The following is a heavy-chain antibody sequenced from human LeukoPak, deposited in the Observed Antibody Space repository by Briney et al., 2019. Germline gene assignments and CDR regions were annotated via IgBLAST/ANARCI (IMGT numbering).Heavy chain of an antibody. D-gene: IGHD2-2*01. CDR2: MNPNSGNT. J-gene: IGHJ3*02. CDR3: ARYCSSTSCPEFDI. Sequence: GASVKVSCKASGYTFTSYDINWVRQAPGQGLEWMGWMNPNSGNTDYAQKFQGRVTITRNTSISTAYMELSSLRSEDTAVYYCARYCSSTSCPEFDIWGQGTMVTVSS. V-gene: IGHV1-8*03. CDR1: GYTFTSYD.